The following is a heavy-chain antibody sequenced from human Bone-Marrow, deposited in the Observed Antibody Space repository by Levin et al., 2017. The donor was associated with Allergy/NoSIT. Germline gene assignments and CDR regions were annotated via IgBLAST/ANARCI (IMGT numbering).Heavy chain of an antibody. CDR1: GFTFSTYA. CDR2: ISGSGGGT. CDR3: AKSISHHYGSGSY. J-gene: IGHJ4*02. Sequence: GESLKISCAASGFTFSTYAMNWVRQAPGKGLELVSAISGSGGGTYYADSVKGRFTISRDNSKNTLYLQMNSLRAEDTAVYYCAKSISHHYGSGSYWGQGTLVTVSS. D-gene: IGHD3-10*01. V-gene: IGHV3-23*01.